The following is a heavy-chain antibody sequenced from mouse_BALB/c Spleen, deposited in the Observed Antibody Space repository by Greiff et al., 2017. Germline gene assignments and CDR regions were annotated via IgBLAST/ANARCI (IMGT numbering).Heavy chain of an antibody. J-gene: IGHJ1*01. CDR2: INPSSGYT. Sequence: QVQLQQSGAELVKPGASVKMSCKASGYTFTSYTMHWVKQRPGQGLEWIGYINPSSGYTEYNQKFKDKTTLTADKSSSTAYMQLSSLTSEDSAVYYCARWSYYYGSRGYFDVWGAGTTVTVSS. D-gene: IGHD1-1*01. V-gene: IGHV1-4*02. CDR3: ARWSYYYGSRGYFDV. CDR1: GYTFTSYT.